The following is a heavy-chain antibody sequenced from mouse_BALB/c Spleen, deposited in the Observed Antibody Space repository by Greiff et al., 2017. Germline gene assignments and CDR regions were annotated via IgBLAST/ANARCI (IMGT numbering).Heavy chain of an antibody. D-gene: IGHD2-4*01. Sequence: DVMLVESGGGLVQPGGSLKLSCAASGFTFSSYTMSWVRQTPEKRLEWVAYISNGGGSTYYPDTVKGRFTISRDNAKNTLYLQMSSLKSEDTAMYYCARQTMITDYAMDYWGQGTSVTVSS. CDR2: ISNGGGST. J-gene: IGHJ4*01. CDR3: ARQTMITDYAMDY. V-gene: IGHV5-12-2*01. CDR1: GFTFSSYT.